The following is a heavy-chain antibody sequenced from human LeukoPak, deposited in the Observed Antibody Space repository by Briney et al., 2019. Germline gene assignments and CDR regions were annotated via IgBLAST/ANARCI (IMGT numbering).Heavy chain of an antibody. CDR3: AREQQLVRYYYYGMDV. Sequence: ASVKVSCKASGGTFSSYAISWVRQAPGQGLEWMGGIIPIFGTANYAQKFQGRVTITADESTSTACMELSSLRSEDTAVYYCAREQQLVRYYYYGMDVWGQGTTVTVSS. CDR2: IIPIFGTA. D-gene: IGHD6-6*01. CDR1: GGTFSSYA. V-gene: IGHV1-69*13. J-gene: IGHJ6*02.